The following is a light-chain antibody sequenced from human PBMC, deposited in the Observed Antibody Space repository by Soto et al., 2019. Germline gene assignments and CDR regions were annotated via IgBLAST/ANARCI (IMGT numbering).Light chain of an antibody. V-gene: IGLV2-14*01. Sequence: QSALAQPASVSGSPGQSITMSCTGASSDVVGYNYVSWYQQHPGKAPKLMVYDVSNRPSGVSNRFSGSKSGNTASLTISGLQAEDEADYYCSSYTSSSTLEYVFGTGTKVTVL. CDR1: SSDVVGYNY. CDR3: SSYTSSSTLEYV. CDR2: DVS. J-gene: IGLJ1*01.